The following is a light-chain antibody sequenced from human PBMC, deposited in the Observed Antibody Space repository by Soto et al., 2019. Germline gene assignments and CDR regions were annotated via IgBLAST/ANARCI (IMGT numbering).Light chain of an antibody. CDR3: QQYNTYPLT. CDR2: GAS. V-gene: IGKV1-5*01. Sequence: DIQMTQSPSTLSASVGDRVTITCRASQSISSWLAWYQQKPGKAPMVLIYGASSLEGGVPSRFSGSGSGTEFTLTISSLQPDDFATYYCQQYNTYPLTFGGGTKVDIK. CDR1: QSISSW. J-gene: IGKJ4*01.